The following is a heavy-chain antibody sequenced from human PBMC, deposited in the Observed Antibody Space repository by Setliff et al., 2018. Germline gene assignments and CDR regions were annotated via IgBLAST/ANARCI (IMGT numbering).Heavy chain of an antibody. D-gene: IGHD3-10*01. Sequence: PGGSLRLSCGASGFTFTSYSMTWVRQAPGKGLEWVSSISSSSSYIYYADSVKGRFTISRDNAKNSAYLQMNSLRAEDTAIYYCARVGGPLWYLDYMDVWGKGTTVTVSS. CDR2: ISSSSSYI. CDR3: ARVGGPLWYLDYMDV. V-gene: IGHV3-21*01. CDR1: GFTFTSYS. J-gene: IGHJ6*03.